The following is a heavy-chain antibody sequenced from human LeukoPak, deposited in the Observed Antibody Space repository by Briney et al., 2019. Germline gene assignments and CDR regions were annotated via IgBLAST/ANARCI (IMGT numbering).Heavy chain of an antibody. Sequence: ASVNVSCKASGYTFTSYGISWVRQAPGQGLEWMGWISAYNGNTNYAQKLQGRVTMTTDTSTSTAYMELRSLRSDDTALYYCAGNRPYYYDSSGYDDNDYWGQGTLVTVSS. CDR1: GYTFTSYG. CDR3: AGNRPYYYDSSGYDDNDY. CDR2: ISAYNGNT. V-gene: IGHV1-18*01. J-gene: IGHJ4*02. D-gene: IGHD3-22*01.